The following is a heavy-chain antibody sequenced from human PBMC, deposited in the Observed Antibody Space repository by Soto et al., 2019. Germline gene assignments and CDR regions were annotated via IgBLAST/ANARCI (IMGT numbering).Heavy chain of an antibody. CDR1: GGSISSYY. CDR3: ARGWYDILTGYYDPHWFDP. J-gene: IGHJ5*02. D-gene: IGHD3-9*01. V-gene: IGHV4-59*01. Sequence: SETLSLTCTVSGGSISSYYWSWIRQPPGKGLEWIGYIYYSGSTNYNPSLKSRVTISVDTSKNQFSLKLSSVTAADTAVYYCARGWYDILTGYYDPHWFDPWGQGTLVTVS. CDR2: IYYSGST.